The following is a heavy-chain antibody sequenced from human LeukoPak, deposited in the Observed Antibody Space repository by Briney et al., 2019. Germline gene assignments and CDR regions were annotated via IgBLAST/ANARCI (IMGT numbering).Heavy chain of an antibody. V-gene: IGHV3-23*01. D-gene: IGHD3-9*01. CDR2: ISDSGGDR. Sequence: GGSLRLSCAASGFTFDDYAMHWVRQAPGKGLEWVSSISDSGGDRNDADSVKGRFTISRDNSKNTLYLQMDSLRVEDTAVYYCATRATGRFFDNWGQGTLVTVSS. CDR3: ATRATGRFFDN. J-gene: IGHJ4*02. CDR1: GFTFDDYA.